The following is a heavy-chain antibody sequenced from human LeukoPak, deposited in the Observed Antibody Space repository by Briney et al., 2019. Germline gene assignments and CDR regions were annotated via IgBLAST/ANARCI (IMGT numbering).Heavy chain of an antibody. Sequence: SETLSLTCTVSGYSISSGYYWGWIRQPPGKGLEWIGSIYHSGSTYYNPSLKSRVTISVDTSKNQFSLKLSSVTAADTAVYYCANQYRSSWYPGYYYYYMDVWGKGTTVTVSS. CDR1: GYSISSGYY. V-gene: IGHV4-38-2*02. J-gene: IGHJ6*03. CDR3: ANQYRSSWYPGYYYYYMDV. D-gene: IGHD6-13*01. CDR2: IYHSGST.